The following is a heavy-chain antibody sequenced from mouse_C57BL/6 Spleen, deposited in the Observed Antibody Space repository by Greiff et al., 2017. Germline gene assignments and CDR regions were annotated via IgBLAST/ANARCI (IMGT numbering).Heavy chain of an antibody. CDR1: GYTFTDYY. CDR2: INPNNGGT. CDR3: AREEPVAY. V-gene: IGHV1-26*01. Sequence: VQLQQSGPELVKPGASVKISCKASGYTFTDYYMNWVKQSHGKSLEWIGDINPNNGGTSYNQKFKGKATLTVDKSSSTAYMELRSLTSEDSAVYYCAREEPVAYWGQGTLVTVSA. J-gene: IGHJ3*01. D-gene: IGHD6-1*01.